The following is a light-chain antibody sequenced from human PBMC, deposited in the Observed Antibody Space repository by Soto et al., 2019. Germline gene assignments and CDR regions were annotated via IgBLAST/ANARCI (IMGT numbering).Light chain of an antibody. V-gene: IGLV2-14*02. J-gene: IGLJ1*01. CDR3: SSYTNINTRAYV. CDR1: SSDVGGYNF. Sequence: QSVLAQPASVSGSPGQSITISCTGTSSDVGGYNFVSWYRQYSGEVPKLIIFEGNKRPSGVSDRFSASKSGNTASLTISGLQAEDQADYYCSSYTNINTRAYVFGTGTKVTVL. CDR2: EGN.